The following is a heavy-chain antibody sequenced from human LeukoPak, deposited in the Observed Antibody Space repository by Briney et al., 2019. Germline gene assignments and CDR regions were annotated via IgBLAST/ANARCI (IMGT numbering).Heavy chain of an antibody. D-gene: IGHD1-26*01. CDR2: LSGSLDRT. Sequence: GGSLRLSCAASGFTFSAYTMAWVRQVPGKGLDWVSSLSGSLDRTYYADSVQGRSTISRDNVKNILYLEMNTLRVEDTALYYCAKYRLGPTPEFDLWGQGTLVTVSS. CDR3: AKYRLGPTPEFDL. CDR1: GFTFSAYT. J-gene: IGHJ4*02. V-gene: IGHV3-23*01.